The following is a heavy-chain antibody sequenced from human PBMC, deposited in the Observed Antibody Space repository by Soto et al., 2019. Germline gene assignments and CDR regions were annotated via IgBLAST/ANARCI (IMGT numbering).Heavy chain of an antibody. D-gene: IGHD5-12*01. CDR1: GFTFSTSA. CDR2: ISYDGGNK. J-gene: IGHJ4*02. V-gene: IGHV3-30-3*01. CDR3: ASPRYSGYDLYQGFAVAGVDY. Sequence: QVQLVESGGGVVQPGRSLRLSCAASGFTFSTSALHWVRQAPGKGLEWVAAISYDGGNKYYADSERGRVTISRDNSKNTLYLQMNNLGAEDTAVYFCASPRYSGYDLYQGFAVAGVDYWGQGTLVTVSS.